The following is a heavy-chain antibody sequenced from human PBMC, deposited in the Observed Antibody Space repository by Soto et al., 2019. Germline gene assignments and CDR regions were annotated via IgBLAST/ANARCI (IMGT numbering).Heavy chain of an antibody. V-gene: IGHV1-18*04. J-gene: IGHJ5*02. CDR3: ARVPTPTLGAADKNNWFDP. Sequence: QVQLVQSGAEVKKPGASVKVSCKASGYTFTNFGINWVRQAPGKGLEWMGWISTYNGNTNYAPKLQGRVTMTTDTSTTTAYMELMSLRSDDTAVYYCARVPTPTLGAADKNNWFDPWGQGTLVTVSS. CDR1: GYTFTNFG. CDR2: ISTYNGNT. D-gene: IGHD3-9*01.